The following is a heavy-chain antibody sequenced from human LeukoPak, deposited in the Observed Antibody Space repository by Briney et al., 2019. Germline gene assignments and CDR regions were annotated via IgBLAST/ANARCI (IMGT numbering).Heavy chain of an antibody. CDR1: GGSISSYY. J-gene: IGHJ5*02. CDR3: ARGSSGYYPLP. CDR2: IYYSGST. D-gene: IGHD3-22*01. V-gene: IGHV4-59*01. Sequence: SETLSLTCTVSGGSISSYYWSWIRQPPGKGLEWIGYIYYSGSTNYNPSLKSRVTISVDTSKNQFSLKLSSVTAADTAVYYCARGSSGYYPLPWGQGTLVTVSS.